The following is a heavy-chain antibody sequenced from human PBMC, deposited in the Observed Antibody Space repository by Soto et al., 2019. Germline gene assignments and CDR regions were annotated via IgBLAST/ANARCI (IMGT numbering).Heavy chain of an antibody. CDR2: IRPDESEK. CDR3: VRGGSNYAS. CDR1: GFTFSDSW. Sequence: PGWSLRLSCTASGFTFSDSWMTWVRQAPGKGLEWVARIRPDESEKKYADSVKGRFSISRDNAKNSMYLQMDSLRGEDTAVYYCVRGGSNYASWGQGTLVTVSS. V-gene: IGHV3-7*01. J-gene: IGHJ5*02. D-gene: IGHD4-4*01.